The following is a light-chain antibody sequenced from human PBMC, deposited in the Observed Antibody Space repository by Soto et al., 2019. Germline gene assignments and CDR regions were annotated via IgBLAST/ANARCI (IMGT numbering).Light chain of an antibody. CDR2: WAS. V-gene: IGKV4-1*01. CDR3: QQYYSTPT. Sequence: DIVMTQSPDSLAVALGETAAINCKSSQSLLYSANKKNYLAWYQQKPGQPPKLLIYWASTRESGVPDRFSGSGSGTDFTLTISSLQAEDVAVYYCQQYYSTPTFGQGTRLEVK. CDR1: QSLLYSANKKNY. J-gene: IGKJ5*01.